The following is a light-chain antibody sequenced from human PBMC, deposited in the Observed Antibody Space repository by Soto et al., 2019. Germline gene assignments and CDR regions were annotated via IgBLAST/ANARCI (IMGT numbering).Light chain of an antibody. Sequence: DIQMTQSPSSLSASVGDRVTITCRASQSISSYLNWYQQKPGKAPKLLIYAASSLQSGVPLRFSGSGSGTDFTLTISSLQPEDFETYYCQQSYSTPSTFGGGTKVEIK. CDR3: QQSYSTPST. J-gene: IGKJ4*01. CDR1: QSISSY. V-gene: IGKV1-39*01. CDR2: AAS.